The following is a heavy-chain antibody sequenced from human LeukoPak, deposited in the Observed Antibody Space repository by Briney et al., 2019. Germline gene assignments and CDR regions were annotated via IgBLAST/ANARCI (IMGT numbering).Heavy chain of an antibody. CDR2: ITYSSSNI. CDR1: GFTFSGHS. V-gene: IGHV3-21*01. CDR3: ARGSMGYCVNGVCRDFDY. J-gene: IGHJ4*02. Sequence: GGSLRLSCAASGFTFSGHSMNWVRQAPGKGLEWVSSITYSSSNIYYTDSVKGRFTISRDNAKNSLYLQMNSLRAEDTAVYYCARGSMGYCVNGVCRDFDYWGQGTLVTVSS. D-gene: IGHD2-8*01.